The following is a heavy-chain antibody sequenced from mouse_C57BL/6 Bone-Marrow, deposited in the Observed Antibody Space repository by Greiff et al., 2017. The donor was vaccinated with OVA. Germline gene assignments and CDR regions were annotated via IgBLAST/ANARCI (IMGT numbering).Heavy chain of an antibody. D-gene: IGHD1-1*01. V-gene: IGHV14-1*01. Sequence: VQLQQSGAELVRPGASVKLSCTASGFTFTDYYMNWVKQRPEQGLEWIGRIDPEDGDTEYAPKFQGKATMTADTSSNTAYLQLSSLTSEDTAVYYCTNGSSPDYFDYWGQGTTLTVSA. CDR3: TNGSSPDYFDY. J-gene: IGHJ2*01. CDR1: GFTFTDYY. CDR2: IDPEDGDT.